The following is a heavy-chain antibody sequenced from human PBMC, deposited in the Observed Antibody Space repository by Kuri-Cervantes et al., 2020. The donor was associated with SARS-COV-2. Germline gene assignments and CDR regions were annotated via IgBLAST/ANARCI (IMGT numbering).Heavy chain of an antibody. J-gene: IGHJ1*01. CDR2: IIPIFGTA. D-gene: IGHD6-19*01. CDR3: ASQEGSGWYPASFQH. Sequence: SVKVSCKASGGIFSSYAISWVRQAPGQGLEWMGGIIPIFGTANYAQKFQGRVTITADESTSTAYMELSSLRSEDTAVYYCASQEGSGWYPASFQHWGQGTLVTVSS. V-gene: IGHV1-69*13. CDR1: GGIFSSYA.